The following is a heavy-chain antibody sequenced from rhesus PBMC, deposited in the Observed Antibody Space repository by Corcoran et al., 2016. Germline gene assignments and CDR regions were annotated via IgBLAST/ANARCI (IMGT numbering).Heavy chain of an antibody. CDR1: GGSISGYYY. D-gene: IGHD6-25*01. V-gene: IGHV4-73*01. CDR3: ARSAAAGTGRYYYGLDS. Sequence: QVQLQQWGEGLVKPSETLSLTCAVYGGSISGYYYWSWIRQPPGKGLEWIGYIYGNSARTNYNPSLKNRVTISKDPSKTQFSLKLSAVTAADTAVYYCARSAAAGTGRYYYGLDSWGQGVVVTVSS. J-gene: IGHJ6*01. CDR2: IYGNSART.